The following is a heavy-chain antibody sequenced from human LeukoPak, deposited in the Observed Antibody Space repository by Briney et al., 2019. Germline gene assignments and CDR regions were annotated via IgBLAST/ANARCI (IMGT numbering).Heavy chain of an antibody. CDR3: ARVGMIVVARAFDI. Sequence: PSETLSLTCTVSGGSISSYYWSWIRQPPGKGLEWIGYIYYSGSTNYNPSLKSRVTISVDTSKNQFSLKLSSVTAADTAVYYCARVGMIVVARAFDIWGQGTMVTVSS. D-gene: IGHD3-22*01. CDR2: IYYSGST. V-gene: IGHV4-59*01. J-gene: IGHJ3*02. CDR1: GGSISSYY.